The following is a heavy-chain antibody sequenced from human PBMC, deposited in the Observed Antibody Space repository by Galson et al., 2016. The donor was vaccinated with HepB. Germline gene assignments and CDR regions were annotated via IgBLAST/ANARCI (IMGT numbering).Heavy chain of an antibody. D-gene: IGHD3-16*01. CDR2: LSDGGERT. J-gene: IGHJ4*02. V-gene: IGHV3-23*01. CDR3: TRRTGGSPDY. CDR1: GFTFSTYV. Sequence: SLRLSCAASGFTFSTYVMTWVRQAPGKGLEWVAALSDGGERTDYADSVKGQFIISRDNSKNTVYLQMHSLRVDDTAAYYCTRRTGGSPDYWGQGTLVTVSS.